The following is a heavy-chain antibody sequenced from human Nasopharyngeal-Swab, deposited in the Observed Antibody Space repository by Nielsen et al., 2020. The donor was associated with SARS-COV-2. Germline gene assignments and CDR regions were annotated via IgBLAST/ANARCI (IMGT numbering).Heavy chain of an antibody. CDR1: GFTFSSYG. CDR2: ISYDGSNK. V-gene: IGHV3-30*03. D-gene: IGHD1-1*01. Sequence: GGSLRLSCAASGFTFSSYGMHWVRQAPGKGLEWVAVISYDGSNKYYADSVKGRFTISRDNFKNTLYLQMNSLRAEGTAVYYCAHNRIGYYYYMDVWGKGTTVTVSS. J-gene: IGHJ6*03. CDR3: AHNRIGYYYYMDV.